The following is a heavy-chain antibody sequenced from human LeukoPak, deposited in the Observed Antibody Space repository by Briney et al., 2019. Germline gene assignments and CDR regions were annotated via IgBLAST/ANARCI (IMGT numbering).Heavy chain of an antibody. D-gene: IGHD1-26*01. CDR1: GYTFTDYY. Sequence: GASVKVSCKASGYTFTDYYMHWVRQAPGQGLEWMGWINPNSGGTNYAQNFQGRVTMTRDTSISTAYMELSRLRSDDTAVYYCASVGGNYHIFDYWGQGTLVTVSS. CDR3: ASVGGNYHIFDY. J-gene: IGHJ4*02. V-gene: IGHV1-2*02. CDR2: INPNSGGT.